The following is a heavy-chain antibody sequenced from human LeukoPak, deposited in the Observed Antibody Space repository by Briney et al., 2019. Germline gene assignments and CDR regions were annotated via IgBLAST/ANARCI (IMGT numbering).Heavy chain of an antibody. D-gene: IGHD6-19*01. CDR2: IYTSGST. V-gene: IGHV4-61*02. J-gene: IGHJ4*02. Sequence: SSQTLSLTCTVSGGSISSGSYYWGWIRQPAGKGLEWIGRIYTSGSTNYNPSLKSRVTISVDTSKNQFILELTSVTAADTAVYYCAAESERWLLRSWGQGTLVTVSS. CDR1: GGSISSGSYY. CDR3: AAESERWLLRS.